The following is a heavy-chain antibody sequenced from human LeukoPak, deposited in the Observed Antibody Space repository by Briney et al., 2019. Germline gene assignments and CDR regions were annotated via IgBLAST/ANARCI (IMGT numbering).Heavy chain of an antibody. CDR1: QFXFSDYT. V-gene: IGHV3-21*01. D-gene: IGHD3-3*01. CDR2: ISTRSDYI. CDR3: ARYVYGVVTSFDY. Sequence: GGSLRLSCAASQFXFSDYTINWVRRAPGKGLEWGSSISTRSDYIYYAESVKGRFTISRDNAKNSLYLQMNSLRAEDTAVYYCARYVYGVVTSFDYWGQGTLVTVSS. J-gene: IGHJ4*02.